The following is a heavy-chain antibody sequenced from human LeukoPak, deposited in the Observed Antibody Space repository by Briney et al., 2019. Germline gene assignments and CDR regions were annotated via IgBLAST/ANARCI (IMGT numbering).Heavy chain of an antibody. CDR1: GDSFSSNSAA. CDR2: TYYRSKWFN. CDR3: AGDFPSASSWFTTLDS. Sequence: SQTLSLTCAISGDSFSSNSAAWNWIRQSPSRGLEWLGRTYYRSKWFNSYAESVKGRITISPDTSKNQFSLQLGSVTPEDTAVYYCAGDFPSASSWFTTLDSWGQGAQVIVSS. J-gene: IGHJ4*02. D-gene: IGHD6-13*01. V-gene: IGHV6-1*01.